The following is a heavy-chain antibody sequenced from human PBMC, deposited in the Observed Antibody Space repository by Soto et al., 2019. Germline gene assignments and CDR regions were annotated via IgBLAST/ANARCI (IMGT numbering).Heavy chain of an antibody. CDR3: AKDVSSRRWFDP. J-gene: IGHJ5*02. D-gene: IGHD3-16*01. CDR1: GASIRSYH. V-gene: IGHV4-4*07. Sequence: QVQLQESGPGLVKPSETLSLTCAVSGASIRSYHWSWIRQPAGKGLEWIGRMQHTGNTNYNPSLTSRVTMSVDTSKNQISLKMTSVTAADTAVYFCAKDVSSRRWFDPWGQGIRVIVSS. CDR2: MQHTGNT.